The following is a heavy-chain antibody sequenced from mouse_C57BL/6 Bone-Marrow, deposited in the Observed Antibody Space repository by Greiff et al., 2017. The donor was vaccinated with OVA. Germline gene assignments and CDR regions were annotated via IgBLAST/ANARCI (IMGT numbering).Heavy chain of an antibody. CDR1: GYTFTSYW. Sequence: VQLQQSGAELVRPGSSVKLSCKASGYTFTSYWMDWVKQRPGQGLEWIGNIYPSDSETHYNQKFKDKATLTVDKSSSTAYMQLSSLTSEDSAVYYCARSRGNYHYFDYWGQGTTLTVSS. V-gene: IGHV1-61*01. CDR3: ARSRGNYHYFDY. CDR2: IYPSDSET. D-gene: IGHD2-1*01. J-gene: IGHJ2*01.